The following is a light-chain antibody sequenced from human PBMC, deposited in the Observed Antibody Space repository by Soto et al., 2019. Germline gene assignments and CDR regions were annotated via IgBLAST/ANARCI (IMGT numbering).Light chain of an antibody. CDR1: QSIKDW. J-gene: IGKJ1*01. CDR2: DAS. Sequence: DIQMTQSPSTLSASLGDRVTITCRAGQSIKDWLAWYQQKPGKAPKLLIYDASSLEIGVPSRFSGSGSRTEFSLTISSLQPDDFATYYCQQYNTYAFGQGTKVDI. CDR3: QQYNTYA. V-gene: IGKV1-5*01.